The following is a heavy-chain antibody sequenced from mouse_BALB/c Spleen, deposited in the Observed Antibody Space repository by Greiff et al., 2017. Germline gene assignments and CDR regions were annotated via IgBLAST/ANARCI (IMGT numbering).Heavy chain of an antibody. CDR3: ARLGAPYYGCFDY. J-gene: IGHJ2*01. D-gene: IGHD1-1*01. CDR2: IDTSDSYT. CDR1: GYTFTDYW. Sequence: VQLQQPGAELVMPGASVKMSCKASGYTFTDYWMHWVQQRPGQGLEWIGAIDTSDSYTSYKQKFKGKATLTVDESSSTAYMQLSSLTSEDSAVYYCARLGAPYYGCFDYWGQGTTLTVSS. V-gene: IGHV1-69*01.